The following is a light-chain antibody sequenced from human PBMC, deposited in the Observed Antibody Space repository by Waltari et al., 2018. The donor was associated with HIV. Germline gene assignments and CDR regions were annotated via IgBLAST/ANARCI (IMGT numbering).Light chain of an antibody. CDR2: EVT. Sequence: HSALAHPPSVSGTAAQSVIVSSTGSKSDYGYYNYVSWYQHQSGTAPNALIYEVTSRPSGISSRFSGSKSGNPAFLTISGIQIDDEGDYFCSSYTTSGIVVFGGGTKVTVL. J-gene: IGLJ2*01. CDR1: KSDYGYYNY. V-gene: IGLV2-14*01. CDR3: SSYTTSGIVV.